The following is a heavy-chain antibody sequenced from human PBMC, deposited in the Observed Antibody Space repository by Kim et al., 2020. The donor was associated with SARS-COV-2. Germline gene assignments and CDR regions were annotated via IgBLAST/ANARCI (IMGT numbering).Heavy chain of an antibody. CDR1: GYTFIDYY. D-gene: IGHD4-17*01. Sequence: ASVKVSCKASGYTFIDYYMHWVRQAPGQGLEWMGRINPNSGGTDYAQKFQGRVTMTRDTSISTAYIELNRLSSDDTAVYYCTRDYSDYGGPAYWGQGTLVTVSS. V-gene: IGHV1-2*02. CDR3: TRDYSDYGGPAY. CDR2: INPNSGGT. J-gene: IGHJ4*02.